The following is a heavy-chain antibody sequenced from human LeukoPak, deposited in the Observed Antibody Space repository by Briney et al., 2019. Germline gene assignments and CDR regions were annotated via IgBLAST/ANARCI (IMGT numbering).Heavy chain of an antibody. CDR2: INHSGST. CDR3: ARGGIVGATRYFQH. J-gene: IGHJ1*01. D-gene: IGHD1-26*01. V-gene: IGHV4-34*01. Sequence: SETLSLTCTVSGGSISSYYWSWIRQPPGKGLEWIGEINHSGSTNYNPSLKSRVTISVDTSKNQFSLKLSSVTAADTAVYYCARGGIVGATRYFQHWGQGTLVTVSS. CDR1: GGSISSYY.